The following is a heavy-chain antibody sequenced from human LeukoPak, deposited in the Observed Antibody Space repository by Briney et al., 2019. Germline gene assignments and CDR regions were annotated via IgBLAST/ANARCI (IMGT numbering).Heavy chain of an antibody. J-gene: IGHJ5*02. CDR3: ARDGRIGGGFPINWFDP. Sequence: GGSLRLSCAASGFTFSSYGMSWVRQAPGKGLEWVSAVSVSASGSSTYYADCVKGRFTISRDNSKNTLYLQMNSLRAEDTAVYYCARDGRIGGGFPINWFDPWGQGTLVTVSS. CDR1: GFTFSSYG. CDR2: VSVSASGSST. D-gene: IGHD1-26*01. V-gene: IGHV3-23*01.